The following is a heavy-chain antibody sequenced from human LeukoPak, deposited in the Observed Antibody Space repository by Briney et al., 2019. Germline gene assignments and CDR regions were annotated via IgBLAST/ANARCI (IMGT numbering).Heavy chain of an antibody. V-gene: IGHV1-46*01. CDR2: INPSGGST. J-gene: IGHJ4*02. CDR1: GYTFTSYY. Sequence: ASVKVSCKASGYTFTSYYMHWVRQAPGQGLEWMGIINPSGGSTSYAQKFQGRVTMTRDTSTSTGYMELSSLRSEDTAVYYCAREGCSSDSCFYYFDYWGQGTLVTVSS. CDR3: AREGCSSDSCFYYFDY. D-gene: IGHD2-15*01.